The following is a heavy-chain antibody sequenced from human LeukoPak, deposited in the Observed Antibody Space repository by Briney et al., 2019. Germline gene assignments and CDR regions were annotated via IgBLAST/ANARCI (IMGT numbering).Heavy chain of an antibody. CDR3: ATTTAMALNYYYYYMDV. Sequence: ASVKVSCKASGYTFTGYYMHWVRQAPGQGLEWMGRINPNSGGTNYAQKFQGGVTMTRDTSISTAYMELSRLRSDDTAVYYCATTTAMALNYYYYYMDVWGKGTTVTVSS. CDR1: GYTFTGYY. CDR2: INPNSGGT. J-gene: IGHJ6*03. V-gene: IGHV1-2*06. D-gene: IGHD5-18*01.